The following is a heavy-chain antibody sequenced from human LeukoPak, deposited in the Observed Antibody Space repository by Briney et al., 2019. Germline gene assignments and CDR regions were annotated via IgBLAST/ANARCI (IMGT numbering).Heavy chain of an antibody. J-gene: IGHJ4*02. V-gene: IGHV4-59*01. CDR1: GGPISSYY. CDR3: AREYYGSGSYVIDY. D-gene: IGHD3-10*01. CDR2: IYYSGST. Sequence: SETLSLTCTVSGGPISSYYWSWIRQPPGKGLEWIGDIYYSGSTNYNPSLKSRVTISADTSKNQFSLKLSSVTAADTAVYYCAREYYGSGSYVIDYWGQGTLVTVSS.